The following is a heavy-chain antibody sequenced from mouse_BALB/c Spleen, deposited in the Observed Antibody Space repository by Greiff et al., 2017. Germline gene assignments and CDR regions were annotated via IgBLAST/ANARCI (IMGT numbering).Heavy chain of an antibody. V-gene: IGHV2-2*02. Sequence: QVQLKQSGPGLVQPSQSLSITCTVSGFSLTSYGVHWVRQSPGKGLEWLGVIWSGGSTDYNAAFISRLSISKDNSKSQVFFKMNSLQANDTAIYYCAISGGYYAMDYWGQGTSVTVSS. CDR1: GFSLTSYG. D-gene: IGHD1-1*02. J-gene: IGHJ4*01. CDR2: IWSGGST. CDR3: AISGGYYAMDY.